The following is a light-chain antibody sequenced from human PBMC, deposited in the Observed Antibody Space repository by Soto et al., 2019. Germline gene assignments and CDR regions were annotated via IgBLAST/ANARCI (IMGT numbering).Light chain of an antibody. CDR3: QQRSAWPLT. Sequence: EIVLTQSPATLSLSPGERAALSCRPNQSVGTYLGWYQQRVGQAPSLLIYDASKRATGTPDRFSGSGSGTDFTLTISSLEPEDFVVYYCQQRSAWPLTFGGGTKVEIK. CDR1: QSVGTY. V-gene: IGKV3-11*01. CDR2: DAS. J-gene: IGKJ4*01.